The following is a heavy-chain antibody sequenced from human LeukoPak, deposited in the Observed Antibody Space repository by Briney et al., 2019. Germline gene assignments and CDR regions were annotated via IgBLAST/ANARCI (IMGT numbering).Heavy chain of an antibody. V-gene: IGHV4-39*01. D-gene: IGHD4-11*01. CDR3: ARVRSNGLHDY. Sequence: PSETLSLTCAVSGGPFSSSCWYGVWIRQPPGKGLEWIGSIHYSGTTYDNPSLRSRATISVDTSKNQFYLQLSSVTAADTALYYCARVRSNGLHDYWGQGTLVTVSS. CDR2: IHYSGTT. J-gene: IGHJ4*02. CDR1: GGPFSSSCWY.